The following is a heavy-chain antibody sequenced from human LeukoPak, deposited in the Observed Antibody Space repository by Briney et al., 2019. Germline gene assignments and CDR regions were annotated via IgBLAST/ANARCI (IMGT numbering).Heavy chain of an antibody. CDR2: INHSGST. D-gene: IGHD3-22*01. CDR3: ARPTERQYYDSSGYFDAFDI. CDR1: GGSFSGYY. J-gene: IGHJ3*02. Sequence: PDTLSLTCAVSGGSFSGYYWSWVCQAPGKGLEWIGEINHSGSTNYNAYLKSRVTISVDTSKNQFSLKLSAVTAADTAVYYCARPTERQYYDSSGYFDAFDIWGQGTMVTVSS. V-gene: IGHV4-34*01.